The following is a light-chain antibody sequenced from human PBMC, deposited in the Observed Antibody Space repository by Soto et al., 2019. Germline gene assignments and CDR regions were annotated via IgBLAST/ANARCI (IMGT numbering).Light chain of an antibody. J-gene: IGKJ5*01. CDR3: QQYGSSPRT. CDR1: QSVSSSF. Sequence: ESVFTRSPGTLSLSPGERATLSCRASQSVSSSFLAWYQQKVGQAPSLLIYGASSRATGIPDRFSGSGSGTDFTLTISRLEPEDFAVYYCQQYGSSPRTFGQGTRLEIK. CDR2: GAS. V-gene: IGKV3-20*01.